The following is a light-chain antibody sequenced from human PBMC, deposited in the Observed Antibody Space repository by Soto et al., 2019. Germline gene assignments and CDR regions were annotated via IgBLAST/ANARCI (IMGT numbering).Light chain of an antibody. CDR3: QQLNTYPLT. V-gene: IGKV1-9*01. CDR2: DAS. J-gene: IGKJ4*01. Sequence: DIQLTQSPSFLSASVGDRVTITCRASQGINTYLAWYQQKAGKAPKLLIYDASTLESGVPSRFSGSGSRTEFTLTISSLQPDDFATYFCQQLNTYPLTFGGGTKVDIK. CDR1: QGINTY.